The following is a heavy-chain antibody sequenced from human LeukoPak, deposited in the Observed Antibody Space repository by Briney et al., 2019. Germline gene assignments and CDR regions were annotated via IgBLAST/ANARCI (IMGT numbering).Heavy chain of an antibody. CDR1: GFTFNNFA. Sequence: PGTFPRLSCAASGFTFNNFAMHWVRQAPGKGLEWVAVISIDGAKTYSADSVKGRFTIPRDNSKKTLYLKMNTVRAEDTAVYYCAKGEGGSSSWYDFYDYGMDVWGKGTTVTVSS. D-gene: IGHD2-2*01. CDR3: AKGEGGSSSWYDFYDYGMDV. V-gene: IGHV3-30*18. CDR2: ISIDGAKT. J-gene: IGHJ6*04.